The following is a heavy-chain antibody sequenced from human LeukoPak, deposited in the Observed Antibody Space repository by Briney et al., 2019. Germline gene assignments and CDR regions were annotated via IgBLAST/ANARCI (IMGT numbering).Heavy chain of an antibody. CDR3: ARLSRDGYNYWDY. Sequence: SETLSLTCTVSGGSISSGGYYWSWIRQHPGKDLEWIGYIYYSGTTYYNPSLKSRVTISVDTSKNQFSLKLSSVTAADTAVYYCARLSRDGYNYWDYWGQGTLVTVSS. CDR2: IYYSGTT. D-gene: IGHD5-24*01. V-gene: IGHV4-31*03. CDR1: GGSISSGGYY. J-gene: IGHJ4*02.